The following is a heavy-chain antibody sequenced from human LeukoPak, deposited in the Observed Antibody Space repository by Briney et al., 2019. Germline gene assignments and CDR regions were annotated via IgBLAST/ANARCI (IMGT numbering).Heavy chain of an antibody. CDR3: ARTSGWYGVS. J-gene: IGHJ4*02. D-gene: IGHD6-19*01. V-gene: IGHV3-23*01. CDR2: IFPSGGEI. CDR1: GFTFSTFA. Sequence: GGSLRLSCAASGFTFSTFAMIWVRQPPGKGLEWVSSIFPSGGEIHYADSVMGRFTISRDNSKNTLYLQLNSLSADDTAVYYCARTSGWYGVSWGQGTLVTVSS.